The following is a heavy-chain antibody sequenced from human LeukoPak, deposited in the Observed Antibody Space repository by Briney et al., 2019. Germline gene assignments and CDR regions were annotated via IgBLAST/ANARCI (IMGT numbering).Heavy chain of an antibody. D-gene: IGHD6-19*01. CDR3: ARGSESSGWYDY. J-gene: IGHJ4*02. Sequence: GGSLGLSCAAPGFMFHDYAMHWVRQAPGKGLEWVSLISGDGGSTFYADSVKGRFTISRDNSKNSLYPQMNSLRSDDTALYYCARGSESSGWYDYWGQGTLVTVSS. CDR1: GFMFHDYA. V-gene: IGHV3-43*02. CDR2: ISGDGGST.